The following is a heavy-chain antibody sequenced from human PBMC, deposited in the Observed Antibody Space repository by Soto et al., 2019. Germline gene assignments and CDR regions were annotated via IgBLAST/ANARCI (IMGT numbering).Heavy chain of an antibody. Sequence: QVQLVQSGSEVKKPGASVKVSCKASGYPFSDNQIHWLRRAPGQGLEWMGRINPKSDDTNYAQKFQGRVTMTRDTSIDTAYLELTGLTSDDTATYYRARKHSLDYIRWGLDPWGQGTLVTVSS. V-gene: IGHV1-2*02. CDR3: ARKHSLDYIRWGLDP. CDR2: INPKSDDT. CDR1: GYPFSDNQ. D-gene: IGHD4-4*01. J-gene: IGHJ5*02.